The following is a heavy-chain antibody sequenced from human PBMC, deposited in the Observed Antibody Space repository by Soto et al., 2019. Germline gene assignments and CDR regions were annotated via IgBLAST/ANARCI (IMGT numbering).Heavy chain of an antibody. CDR1: GGSISSYY. V-gene: IGHV4-59*01. Sequence: SETLSLTCTVSGGSISSYYWSWIRQPPGKGLEWIGYIYYSGSTNYNPSLKSRVTISVDTSKNQFSLKLSSVTAADTAVYYCAGAPVLYYGDYGKGRFQYFQHWGQGTLVTVSS. J-gene: IGHJ1*01. D-gene: IGHD4-17*01. CDR3: AGAPVLYYGDYGKGRFQYFQH. CDR2: IYYSGST.